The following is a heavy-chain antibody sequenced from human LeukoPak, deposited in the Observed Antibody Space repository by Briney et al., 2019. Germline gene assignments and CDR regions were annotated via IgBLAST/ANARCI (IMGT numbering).Heavy chain of an antibody. CDR3: AKVRGVGTHIWLLPWDL. Sequence: PGGSLRLSCAASGFTFQNYAMAWVRQTPGKGLEWVSSINGGGGGTNYAHSVKGRFTVSRDNANDTLCLQMNGLTAADTAFYYCAKVRGVGTHIWLLPWDLWGQGTLVSVSS. V-gene: IGHV3-23*01. D-gene: IGHD2-21*02. CDR2: INGGGGGT. CDR1: GFTFQNYA. J-gene: IGHJ1*01.